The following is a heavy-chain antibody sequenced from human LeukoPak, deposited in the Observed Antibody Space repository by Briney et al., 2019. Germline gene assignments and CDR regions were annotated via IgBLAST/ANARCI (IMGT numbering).Heavy chain of an antibody. D-gene: IGHD1-14*01. J-gene: IGHJ5*02. CDR3: AKVPDGREANWFDP. Sequence: GGSLRLSCAASGFTFSSYAMSWVRQAPGEGLEWVSAISGSGGSTYYADSVKGRFTISRDNSKNTLYLQMNSLRAEDTAVYYCAKVPDGREANWFDPWGQGTLVTVSS. CDR1: GFTFSSYA. CDR2: ISGSGGST. V-gene: IGHV3-23*01.